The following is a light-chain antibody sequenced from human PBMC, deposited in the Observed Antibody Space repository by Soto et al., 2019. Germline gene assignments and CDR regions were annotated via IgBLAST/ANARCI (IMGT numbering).Light chain of an antibody. J-gene: IGKJ1*01. CDR2: GAS. CDR1: PSVSSN. CDR3: QQYNNWTRT. Sequence: EIVRTQSPATLSVSPGERATLSCRASPSVSSNLAWYQKKPGQDPRLLMYGASTRATGIPARFSGSGSGTEFSLTISRLQSEDFAVYYCQQYNNWTRTFGQGTKVDIK. V-gene: IGKV3-15*01.